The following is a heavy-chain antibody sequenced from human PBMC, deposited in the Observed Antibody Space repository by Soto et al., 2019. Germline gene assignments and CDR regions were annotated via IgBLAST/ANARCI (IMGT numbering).Heavy chain of an antibody. V-gene: IGHV1-8*01. D-gene: IGHD6-13*01. CDR1: GYTFTICD. J-gene: IGHJ4*02. CDR2: MSPHSGNT. Sequence: GASVKVSCKASGYTFTICDINWVRQATGQGLEWMGWMSPHSGNTGYAQNFQGRVIMTRDTSISTAYMELSSLRSEDTAVYYCARGVDAGLDYWGQGALVTVSS. CDR3: ARGVDAGLDY.